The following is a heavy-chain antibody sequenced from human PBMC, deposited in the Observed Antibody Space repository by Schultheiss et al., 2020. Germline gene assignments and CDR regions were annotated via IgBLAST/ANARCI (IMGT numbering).Heavy chain of an antibody. J-gene: IGHJ6*02. V-gene: IGHV1-46*01. CDR1: GYTFTSYY. Sequence: GESLKISCKASGYTFTSYYMHWVRQAPGQGLEWMGIINPSGGSTSYAQKFQGRVTMTRDTSTSTVYMELSSLRSEDTAVYYCARDRSFGHSGGVAEGFRYYGMDVWGQGTTVTVSS. CDR2: INPSGGST. D-gene: IGHD3-3*01. CDR3: ARDRSFGHSGGVAEGFRYYGMDV.